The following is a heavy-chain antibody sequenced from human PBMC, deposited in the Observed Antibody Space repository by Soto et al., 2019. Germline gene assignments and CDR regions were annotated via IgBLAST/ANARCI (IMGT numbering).Heavy chain of an antibody. Sequence: QVQLQESGPGLVKPSGTLSLTCAVSGGSINSTNWWSWVRQPPGKGLEWIGEIYHSGSTNYNPSLRCSVTLTVDKSKNQFSLKLSSVAAADTAVYYCARVWTTVTNWFDPWGQGTLVTVSS. D-gene: IGHD4-17*01. J-gene: IGHJ5*02. V-gene: IGHV4-4*02. CDR2: IYHSGST. CDR1: GGSINSTNW. CDR3: ARVWTTVTNWFDP.